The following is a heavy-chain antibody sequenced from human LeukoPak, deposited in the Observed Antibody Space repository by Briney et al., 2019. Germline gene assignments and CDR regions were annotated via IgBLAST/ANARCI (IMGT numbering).Heavy chain of an antibody. CDR1: EFPVSSNY. CDR2: IYSGGGT. CDR3: ARGTSTAYFQLYFAS. J-gene: IGHJ4*02. D-gene: IGHD3-9*01. Sequence: GGSLRLSCAASEFPVSSNYMTWVRQAPGKGLEWVSVIYSGGGTYYADSVKGRFTISGDDSKNTLYLQMNSLRGEDTAVYYCARGTSTAYFQLYFASWGQGTLVTVSS. V-gene: IGHV3-53*01.